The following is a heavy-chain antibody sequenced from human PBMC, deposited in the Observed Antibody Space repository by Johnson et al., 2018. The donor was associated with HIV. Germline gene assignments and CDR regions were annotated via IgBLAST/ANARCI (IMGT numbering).Heavy chain of an antibody. D-gene: IGHD6-19*01. V-gene: IGHV3-66*02. CDR3: ARIGGAVRVNGFDM. CDR1: GFTVSSNY. J-gene: IGHJ3*02. CDR2: IYSGGST. Sequence: EKLVESGGGLVQPGGSLRLSCAVSGFTVSSNYMSWVRQAPGKGLEWVSVIYSGGSTYYADSVKGRFTISRDNSKNTLYLQMNSLRAEDTAVYYCARIGGAVRVNGFDMWGQGTMVTVSS.